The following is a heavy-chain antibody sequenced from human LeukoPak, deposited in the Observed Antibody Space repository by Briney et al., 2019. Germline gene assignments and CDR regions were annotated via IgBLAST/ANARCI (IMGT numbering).Heavy chain of an antibody. J-gene: IGHJ3*02. CDR2: IYYSGST. Sequence: SETLSLTCTVSGGSISSYYWSWIRQPPGKGLGWIGYIYYSGSTNYNPSLKSRVTISVDTSKNQFSLKLSSVTAADTAVYYCARATMIVVAVTYDAFDIWGQGTMVTVSS. D-gene: IGHD3-22*01. V-gene: IGHV4-59*01. CDR1: GGSISSYY. CDR3: ARATMIVVAVTYDAFDI.